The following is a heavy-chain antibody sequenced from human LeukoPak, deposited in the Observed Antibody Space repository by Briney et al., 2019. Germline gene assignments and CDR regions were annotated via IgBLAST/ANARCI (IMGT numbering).Heavy chain of an antibody. CDR2: IWYDGSNK. V-gene: IGHV3-33*01. J-gene: IGHJ4*02. D-gene: IGHD3-22*01. CDR1: GFTFSSYG. Sequence: GGSLRLSCAASGFTFSSYGMHWVRQAPGKGLEWVALIWYDGSNKYFADSVKGRFTISRDNSKNTLYLQMNSLRAEDTAVYYCARGLYYYDSSCYYPNDPFDSWGQGTLVTVSS. CDR3: ARGLYYYDSSCYYPNDPFDS.